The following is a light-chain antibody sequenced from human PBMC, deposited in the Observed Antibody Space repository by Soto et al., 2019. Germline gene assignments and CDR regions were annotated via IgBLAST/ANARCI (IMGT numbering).Light chain of an antibody. CDR1: SSDVGAYNY. V-gene: IGLV2-8*01. CDR3: SAYAGSRV. CDR2: EVN. J-gene: IGLJ7*01. Sequence: QSVPPQPPSASGSPGQSVTISCTGTSSDVGAYNYVSWYQQHPGKAPKLIIYEVNKRHSGVPDRFSGSKSGNTASLTVSGLQAEDEADYYCSAYAGSRVFGGGTQLTVL.